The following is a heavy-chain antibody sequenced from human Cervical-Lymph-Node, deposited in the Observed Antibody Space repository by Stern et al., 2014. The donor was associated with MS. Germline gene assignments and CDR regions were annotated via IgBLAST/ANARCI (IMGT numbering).Heavy chain of an antibody. CDR1: GYSFTSYW. D-gene: IGHD6-19*01. CDR2: MYPGDSDA. V-gene: IGHV5-51*01. CDR3: ARHCAKREQCAFDY. J-gene: IGHJ4*02. Sequence: EVQLVQSGAEVKKPGESLKISCKGFGYSFTSYWIGWVRQLPGKGLEWMGIMYPGDSDARYGPSFQVQGTISADKSSSTAYLQWSSLKASDTAMYYCARHCAKREQCAFDYWGQGTLVTVSS.